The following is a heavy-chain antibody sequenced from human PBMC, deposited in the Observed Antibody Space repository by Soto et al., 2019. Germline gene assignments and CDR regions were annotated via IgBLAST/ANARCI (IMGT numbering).Heavy chain of an antibody. CDR2: ISYDGSDK. V-gene: IGHV3-30*03. Sequence: QVQLVESGGGVVQPGRSLRLSCAASGFPFTSYGMHWVREGPDKGLEWVAIISYDGSDKYYADSVKGRFTISRDNSKNTLYLQMNSLRPEDTALYYCVGGQYYFDSRGQGPLFIVSS. CDR1: GFPFTSYG. J-gene: IGHJ4*02. D-gene: IGHD3-10*01. CDR3: VGGQYYFDS.